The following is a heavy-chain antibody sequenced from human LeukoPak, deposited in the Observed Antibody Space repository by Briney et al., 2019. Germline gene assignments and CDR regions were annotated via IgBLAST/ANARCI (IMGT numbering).Heavy chain of an antibody. J-gene: IGHJ3*02. D-gene: IGHD3-10*01. CDR3: AKSNGYGLIDI. CDR1: GGSFSNYY. V-gene: IGHV4-34*01. Sequence: SETLSLTCAVYGGSFSNYYLNWIRQTSGKGLEWIAEISHSGNTKYNPSLKSRVTISVDTSKNQFSLKLSSVTAADTAVYYCAKSNGYGLIDIWGQGTMVTVSS. CDR2: ISHSGNT.